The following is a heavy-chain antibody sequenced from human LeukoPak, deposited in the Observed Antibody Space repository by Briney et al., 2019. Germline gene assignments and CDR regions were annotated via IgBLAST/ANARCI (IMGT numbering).Heavy chain of an antibody. CDR1: GGSFSGYY. J-gene: IGHJ4*02. CDR3: ARGSPPQLGYCSSTSCYPSDY. V-gene: IGHV4-34*01. Sequence: SETLSLTCAVSGGSFSGYYWSWIRQPPGKGLEWIGEINHSGSTNYNPSLKSRVTISVDTSKNQFSLKLSSVTAADTAVYYCARGSPPQLGYCSSTSCYPSDYWGQGTLVTVSS. CDR2: INHSGST. D-gene: IGHD2-2*01.